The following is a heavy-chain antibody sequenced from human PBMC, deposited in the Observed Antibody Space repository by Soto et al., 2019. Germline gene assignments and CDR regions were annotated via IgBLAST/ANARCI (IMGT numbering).Heavy chain of an antibody. CDR3: ARGVSAGVDY. J-gene: IGHJ4*02. CDR1: GYSFTSLD. CDR2: MQPSTGRT. Sequence: ASVKVSCKASGYSFTSLDISWVRQTAGQGLEWMGWMQPSTGRTGYAQKFQGRVTMTRDTSINTAYMELTTLTSDDTAFYYCARGVSAGVDYWGQGTLVTVSS. V-gene: IGHV1-8*01. D-gene: IGHD1-26*01.